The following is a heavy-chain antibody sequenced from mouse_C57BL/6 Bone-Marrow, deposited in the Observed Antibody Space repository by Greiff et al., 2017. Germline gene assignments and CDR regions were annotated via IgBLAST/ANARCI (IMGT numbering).Heavy chain of an antibody. J-gene: IGHJ1*03. Sequence: QVQLQQPGAELVKPGASVKLSCKASGYTFTSYWMQWVKQRPGQGLEWIGEIDPSDSYTNYNQKFKGKATLTVDTSSSTAYMQLSSLTTEDSAVYYCARDGYNWYCDVWCTGTTVTVSS. CDR2: IDPSDSYT. CDR1: GYTFTSYW. V-gene: IGHV1-50*01. CDR3: ARDGYNWYCDV. D-gene: IGHD2-3*01.